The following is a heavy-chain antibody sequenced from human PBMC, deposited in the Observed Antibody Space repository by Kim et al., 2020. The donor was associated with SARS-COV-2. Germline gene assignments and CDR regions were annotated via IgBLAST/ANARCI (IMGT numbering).Heavy chain of an antibody. CDR3: ARVRPVAGTFDY. Sequence: DEAVSVKSRITLNPDTSKNQFSLQLNSVTPEDTAVYYCARVRPVAGTFDYWGQGTLVTVSS. J-gene: IGHJ4*02. V-gene: IGHV6-1*01. D-gene: IGHD6-19*01.